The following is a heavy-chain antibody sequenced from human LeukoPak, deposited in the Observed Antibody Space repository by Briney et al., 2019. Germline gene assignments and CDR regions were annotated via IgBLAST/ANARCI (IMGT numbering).Heavy chain of an antibody. D-gene: IGHD6-13*01. J-gene: IGHJ3*02. CDR1: GYSISTGYY. CDR2: IYYSGST. Sequence: SETLSLTCTVSGYSISTGYYWDWIRQPPGKGLEWIGYIYYSGSTNYNPSLKSRVTISVDTSKNQFSLKLSSVTAADTAVYYCARTGMGIGRDAFDIWGQGTMVTVSS. CDR3: ARTGMGIGRDAFDI. V-gene: IGHV4-61*01.